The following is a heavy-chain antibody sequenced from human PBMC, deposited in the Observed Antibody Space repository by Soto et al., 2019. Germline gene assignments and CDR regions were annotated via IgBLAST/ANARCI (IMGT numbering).Heavy chain of an antibody. V-gene: IGHV3-30*18. D-gene: IGHD6-6*01. Sequence: QVQLVESGGGVVQPGRSLRLSCAASGFTFSSYGMHWVRQAPGKGLEWVAVISYDGSNKYYADSVKGRFTISRDNSKNTLYLQMNSLRAEDTAVYYCAKAQLALDYWGQGTLVTVSS. CDR3: AKAQLALDY. J-gene: IGHJ4*02. CDR1: GFTFSSYG. CDR2: ISYDGSNK.